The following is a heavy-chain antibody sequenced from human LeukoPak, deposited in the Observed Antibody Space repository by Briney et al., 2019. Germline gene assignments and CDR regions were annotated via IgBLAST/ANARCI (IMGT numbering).Heavy chain of an antibody. J-gene: IGHJ6*03. CDR2: IYSGGST. V-gene: IGHV3-53*01. CDR3: ASGSGSYRTPYYYMDV. CDR1: GFTVSRNY. D-gene: IGHD3-10*01. Sequence: PGGSLRLSCAASGFTVSRNYMSWVRQAPGKGLEWVSVIYSGGSTYYADSVKGRFTISRDNSKNTLYLQMNSLRAEDTAVYYCASGSGSYRTPYYYMDVWGTGTTVTVSS.